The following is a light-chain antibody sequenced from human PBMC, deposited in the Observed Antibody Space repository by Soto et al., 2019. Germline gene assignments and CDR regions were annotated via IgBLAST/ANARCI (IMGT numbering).Light chain of an antibody. J-gene: IGKJ5*01. CDR3: QQLNSYPFT. CDR2: DAS. V-gene: IGKV1-13*02. Sequence: AIQLTQCPSSLSASVGDRVTITCRASQGISSALAWYQQKPGKAPKLLIYDASSLESGVPSRFSGSGSGTDFTLTISSLQPEDFATYYCQQLNSYPFTFGQGTRLEIK. CDR1: QGISSA.